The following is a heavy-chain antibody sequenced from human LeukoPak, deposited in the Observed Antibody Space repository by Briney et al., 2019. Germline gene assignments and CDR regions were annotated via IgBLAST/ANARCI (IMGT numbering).Heavy chain of an antibody. J-gene: IGHJ4*02. CDR1: GGSISSGGYS. CDR2: IYYSGST. D-gene: IGHD6-13*01. V-gene: IGHV4-31*03. CDR3: ARVGYSSSWVDH. Sequence: SETLFLTCTVSGGSISSGGYSWSWIRQRPGEGLEWIGYIYYSGSTYYSPSLKSRVTISLDTSKNQLFLKLSSVTAADTAVYYCARVGYSSSWVDHWGQGTLVTVSS.